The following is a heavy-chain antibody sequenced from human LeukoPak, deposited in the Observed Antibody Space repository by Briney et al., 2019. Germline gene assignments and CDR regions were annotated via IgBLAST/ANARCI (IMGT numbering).Heavy chain of an antibody. J-gene: IGHJ4*02. CDR3: AARPGEVAVPFDY. Sequence: PPGGSLRLSCAASGFTFSTFAMTWVRQAPGKGLEWVSLISGSGGITYYADSVNGRFTSSRDNSKNTLYLQMHSLRAEDTAVYYCAARPGEVAVPFDYWGQGTLVTVSS. CDR2: ISGSGGIT. D-gene: IGHD2-15*01. V-gene: IGHV3-23*01. CDR1: GFTFSTFA.